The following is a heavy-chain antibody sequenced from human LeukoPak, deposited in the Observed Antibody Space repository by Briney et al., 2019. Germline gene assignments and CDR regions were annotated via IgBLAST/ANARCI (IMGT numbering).Heavy chain of an antibody. J-gene: IGHJ4*02. Sequence: PGGSLRLSCAASGFTFSSYWMSWVRQAPGKGLEWVANIKQDGSEKYYVDSVKGRFTISRDNAKNSLYLQMNSLRAEDTAVYYCARGSTIAAWLVDYWGQGTLVTVSS. V-gene: IGHV3-7*01. CDR2: IKQDGSEK. D-gene: IGHD6-6*01. CDR3: ARGSTIAAWLVDY. CDR1: GFTFSSYW.